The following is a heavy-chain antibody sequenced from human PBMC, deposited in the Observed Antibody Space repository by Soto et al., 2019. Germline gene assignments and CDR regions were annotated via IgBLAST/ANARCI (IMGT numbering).Heavy chain of an antibody. J-gene: IGHJ6*02. Sequence: PGGSLRLSCAASGFTFSSYAMHWVRQAPGKGLEWVAVISYDGSNKYYADSVKGRFTISRDNSKNTLYLQMNSLRAEDTAVYYCAKPGPDVTPTPYYYYGMDFWGQGTTVTVSS. D-gene: IGHD2-21*02. V-gene: IGHV3-30-3*01. CDR3: AKPGPDVTPTPYYYYGMDF. CDR2: ISYDGSNK. CDR1: GFTFSSYA.